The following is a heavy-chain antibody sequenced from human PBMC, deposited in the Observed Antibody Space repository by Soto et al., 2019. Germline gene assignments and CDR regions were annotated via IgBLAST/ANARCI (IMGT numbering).Heavy chain of an antibody. D-gene: IGHD6-13*01. CDR3: ARTSAAGKYYYGMDV. Sequence: LGASLKISCKGSGYSFTSYWIGWVRQMPWKGLEWMGIIYPGDSDTRYSPSFQGQVTISADKSISTAYLQWSSLKASDTAMYYCARTSAAGKYYYGMDVWGQGTTVTVSS. CDR2: IYPGDSDT. J-gene: IGHJ6*02. CDR1: GYSFTSYW. V-gene: IGHV5-51*01.